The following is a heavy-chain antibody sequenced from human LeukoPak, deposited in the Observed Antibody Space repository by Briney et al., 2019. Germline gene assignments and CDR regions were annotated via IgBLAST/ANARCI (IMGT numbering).Heavy chain of an antibody. CDR2: VSASETT. J-gene: IGHJ3*02. Sequence: PSETLSLTCTVSGGSITTYYWSWIRQPAGKGLEWIGRVSASETTSSNPSLNSRVTMPLDTSKNQFSLKLTSVTAADTAVYFWSRAYCGGECTAGGAFDIWGQGTMVTVSS. CDR1: GGSITTYY. V-gene: IGHV4-4*07. D-gene: IGHD2-21*01. CDR3: SRAYCGGECTAGGAFDI.